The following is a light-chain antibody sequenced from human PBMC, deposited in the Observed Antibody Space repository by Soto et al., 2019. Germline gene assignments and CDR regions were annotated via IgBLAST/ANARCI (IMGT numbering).Light chain of an antibody. J-gene: IGKJ2*01. CDR2: AAS. Sequence: DIQMTQSPSSLSAPVGDRVTITCRASQSISSFLNWYQQKPGKAPKLLIFAASSLQSGVPPRFSGSGSGTDFTLTISSLQPEDFATYYCQQSYTTPPTFGQGTKVDIK. CDR3: QQSYTTPPT. V-gene: IGKV1-39*01. CDR1: QSISSF.